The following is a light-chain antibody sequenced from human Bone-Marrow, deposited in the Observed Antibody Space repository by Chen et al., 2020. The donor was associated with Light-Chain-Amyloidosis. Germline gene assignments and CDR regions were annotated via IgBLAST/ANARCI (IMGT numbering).Light chain of an antibody. CDR3: CSYAGSYWV. V-gene: IGLV2-11*01. J-gene: IGLJ3*02. CDR1: TSDVGGYNY. Sequence: QSALTQPRSVSGSPGQSGTISCTGTTSDVGGYNYVSWYHQHPGKAPKLRIYDVSKRPSGVPDRFSGSKSGNTASLTISGLQAEDEADYYCCSYAGSYWVFGGGTKLTVL. CDR2: DVS.